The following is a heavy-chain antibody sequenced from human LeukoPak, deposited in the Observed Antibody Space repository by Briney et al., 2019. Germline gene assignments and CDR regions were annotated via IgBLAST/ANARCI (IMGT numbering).Heavy chain of an antibody. CDR2: IKQDGSEK. CDR1: GFTFSDYW. J-gene: IGHJ4*02. V-gene: IGHV3-7*01. D-gene: IGHD6-19*01. Sequence: GGSLRLSCAGSGFTFSDYWMSWVRQAPGKGLEWLANIKQDGSEKYYVDSVKGRFTISRDNAKNSLYLQMNSLRAEDTAVYYCARVNVGGWGYFNYWGQGTLVTVSS. CDR3: ARVNVGGWGYFNY.